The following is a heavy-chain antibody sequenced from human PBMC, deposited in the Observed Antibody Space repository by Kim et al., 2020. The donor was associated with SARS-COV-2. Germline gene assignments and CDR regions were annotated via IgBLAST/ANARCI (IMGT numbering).Heavy chain of an antibody. CDR2: K. CDR3: ASDSSSWSFDY. J-gene: IGHJ4*02. D-gene: IGHD6-13*01. V-gene: IGHV3-7*03. Sequence: KYYVDSVKGRFTISRDNAKNSLYLQMNSLRAEDTAVYYCASDSSSWSFDYWGQGTLVTVSS.